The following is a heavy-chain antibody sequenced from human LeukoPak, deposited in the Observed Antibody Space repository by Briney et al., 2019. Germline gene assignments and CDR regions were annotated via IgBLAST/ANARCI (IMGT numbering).Heavy chain of an antibody. V-gene: IGHV4-39*07. Sequence: PSETLSLTCTVSGGSISSSSYYWGWIRQPPGKGLEWIGSIYYSGSTYCNPSLKSRVTISVDTSKNQFSLKLSSVTAADTAVYYCARDQYSSGWSFDYWGQGTLVTVSS. CDR1: GGSISSSSYY. J-gene: IGHJ4*02. CDR2: IYYSGST. CDR3: ARDQYSSGWSFDY. D-gene: IGHD6-19*01.